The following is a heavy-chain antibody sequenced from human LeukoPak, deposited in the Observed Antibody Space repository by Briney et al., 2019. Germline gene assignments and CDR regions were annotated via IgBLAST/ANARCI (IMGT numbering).Heavy chain of an antibody. CDR2: ISSSSSYI. V-gene: IGHV3-21*01. D-gene: IGHD3-3*01. Sequence: GGSLRLSCAASGFTFSSYSMNWVRQAPGKGLEWVSSISSSSSYIYYADSVKGRFTISRDNAKNSLYLQMKRLRAEDKAVYYCARVSLYDFWSGYPRAQSYGMDVWGQGTTVTVSS. J-gene: IGHJ6*02. CDR3: ARVSLYDFWSGYPRAQSYGMDV. CDR1: GFTFSSYS.